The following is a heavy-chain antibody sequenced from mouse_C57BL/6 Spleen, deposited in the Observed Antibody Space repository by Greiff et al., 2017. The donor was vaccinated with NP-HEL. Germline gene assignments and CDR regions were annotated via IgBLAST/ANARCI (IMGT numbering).Heavy chain of an antibody. CDR1: GYTFTSYW. Sequence: QVQLQQPGAELVKPGASVKLSCKASGYTFTSYWMHWVKQRPGRGLEWIGRIDPNSGGTTYNEKFKSKATLTVDKPSSTAYMQLSSLTSEDSAVYYCARDLTTVVEDWYFDVWGTGTTVTVSS. CDR2: IDPNSGGT. CDR3: ARDLTTVVEDWYFDV. V-gene: IGHV1-72*01. J-gene: IGHJ1*03. D-gene: IGHD1-1*01.